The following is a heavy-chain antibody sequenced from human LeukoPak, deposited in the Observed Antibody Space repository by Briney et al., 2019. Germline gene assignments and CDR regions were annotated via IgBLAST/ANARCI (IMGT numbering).Heavy chain of an antibody. Sequence: PSETLSLTCAVYGGSFSGYYWSWIRQPPGKGLEWIGEINHSGSTNYNPSLKSRVTISVDTSKNQFSLKLSSVTAADTAVYYCARAEAATLYFDYWGQGTLVTVSS. CDR1: GGSFSGYY. D-gene: IGHD2-15*01. CDR3: ARAEAATLYFDY. CDR2: INHSGST. J-gene: IGHJ4*02. V-gene: IGHV4-34*01.